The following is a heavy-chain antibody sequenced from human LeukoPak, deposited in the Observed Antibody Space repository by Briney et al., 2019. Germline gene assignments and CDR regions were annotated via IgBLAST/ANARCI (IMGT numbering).Heavy chain of an antibody. Sequence: PSETLSLTCTVSGNSISSGYYWDWIRQPPGKGLQWIGSVYHSGSTYYNPSLKSRVTMSVDTSKNQFSLKLSSVTAADTAVYYCARDRYDSSGYYYEGGNFDYWGQGTLVTVSS. V-gene: IGHV4-38-2*02. CDR3: ARDRYDSSGYYYEGGNFDY. CDR1: GNSISSGYY. J-gene: IGHJ4*02. CDR2: VYHSGST. D-gene: IGHD3-22*01.